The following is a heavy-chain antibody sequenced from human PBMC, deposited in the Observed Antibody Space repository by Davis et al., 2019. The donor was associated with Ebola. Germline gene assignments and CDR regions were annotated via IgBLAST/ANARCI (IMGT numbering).Heavy chain of an antibody. D-gene: IGHD3-10*01. CDR2: ITHSGST. Sequence: MPGGSLRLSCAVYGGSFSSSYLSWIRQPPGKGLEWIGEITHSGSTNYSPSLKSRVTISVDKSKNQFSLKLSSVTAADTAMYYCARGRKDGSYYYVSGRYYFDSWGQGTLFTVAS. J-gene: IGHJ4*02. CDR1: GGSFSSSY. V-gene: IGHV4-34*01. CDR3: ARGRKDGSYYYVSGRYYFDS.